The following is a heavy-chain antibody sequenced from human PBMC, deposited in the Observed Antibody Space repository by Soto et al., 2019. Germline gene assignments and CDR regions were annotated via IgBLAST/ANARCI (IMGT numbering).Heavy chain of an antibody. D-gene: IGHD6-6*01. CDR3: ARDPDVEDGVAARPFDY. J-gene: IGHJ4*02. Sequence: ASVKVSCKASGYTFTSYGISWVRQAPGQGLEWMGWISAYNGNTNYAQKLQGRVTMTTDTSTSTAYMELRSLRSDDTAVYYCARDPDVEDGVAARPFDYWGQGTLVTVSS. V-gene: IGHV1-18*04. CDR2: ISAYNGNT. CDR1: GYTFTSYG.